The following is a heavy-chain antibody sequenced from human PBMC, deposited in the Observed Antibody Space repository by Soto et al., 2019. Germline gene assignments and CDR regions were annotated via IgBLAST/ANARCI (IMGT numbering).Heavy chain of an antibody. Sequence: SETLALPCTVSVGSISNYHWSWLRQSPGQGVEWIGYIYYSGRTNFNPSLKSRVTMSVDTSNNQIFLRLSSVTAADTAVYSCARGGGFYGQVDFCARGTLVTVSS. J-gene: IGHJ4*02. V-gene: IGHV4-59*01. CDR1: VGSISNYH. CDR3: ARGGGFYGQVDF. D-gene: IGHD4-17*01. CDR2: IYYSGRT.